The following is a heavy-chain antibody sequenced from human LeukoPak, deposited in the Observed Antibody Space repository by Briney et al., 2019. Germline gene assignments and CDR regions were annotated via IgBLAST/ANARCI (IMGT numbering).Heavy chain of an antibody. CDR3: ARLQSAGGTDR. CDR1: KFPFSSYP. CDR2: IDATGAYT. D-gene: IGHD6-13*01. Sequence: PGGSLRLSCAASKFPFSSYPMIWVRQVPGKGLQWVSSIDATGAYTYYTDSVKGRFTISRDNFKSTLYLQMNSLRAEDTAIYYCARLQSAGGTDRWGQGTLVTVSS. J-gene: IGHJ5*02. V-gene: IGHV3-23*01.